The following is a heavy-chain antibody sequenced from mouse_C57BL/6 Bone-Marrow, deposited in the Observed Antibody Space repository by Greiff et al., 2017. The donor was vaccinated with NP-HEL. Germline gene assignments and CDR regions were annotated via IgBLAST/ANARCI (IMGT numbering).Heavy chain of an antibody. D-gene: IGHD3-3*01. CDR3: ARGADCYKYFDD. J-gene: IGHJ1*03. CDR2: TFYSGIT. V-gene: IGHV3-3*01. Sequence: VQLKESGPSLVRPSQTLSLTCTVTGFSINSDCYWFWIRQFPGNKLEYIGYTFYSGITYYNPSLESRTSITPDTSKNQFSLKVSSVTTEDTATDYCARGADCYKYFDDWGTGTTVTVSS. CDR1: GFSINSDCY.